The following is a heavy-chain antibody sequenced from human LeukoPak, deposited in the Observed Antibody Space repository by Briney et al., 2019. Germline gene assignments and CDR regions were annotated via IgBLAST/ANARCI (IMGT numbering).Heavy chain of an antibody. D-gene: IGHD6-13*01. V-gene: IGHV1-24*01. CDR2: FDPEDGET. Sequence: ASVKVSCKVSGYTLTELSMHWVRQAPGKGLEWLGGFDPEDGETIYAQKFQGRVTMTEDTYTDTAYVELSSLRSEDTAVYYCATDTPNANQQLGRYYYGMDVWGQGTTVTVSS. CDR1: GYTLTELS. J-gene: IGHJ6*02. CDR3: ATDTPNANQQLGRYYYGMDV.